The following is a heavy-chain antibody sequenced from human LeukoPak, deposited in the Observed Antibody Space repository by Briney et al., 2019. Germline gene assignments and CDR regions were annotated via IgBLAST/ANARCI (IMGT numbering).Heavy chain of an antibody. CDR1: GGTFSSYA. CDR3: ARTRTRAFDI. J-gene: IGHJ3*02. Sequence: SVKVSCKTSGGTFSSYAISWVRQAPGQGLEWMGGIIPIFGTANYAQKFQGRVTITADESTSTAYMELSSLRSEDTAVYYCARTRTRAFDIWGQGTMVTVSS. V-gene: IGHV1-69*13. CDR2: IIPIFGTA.